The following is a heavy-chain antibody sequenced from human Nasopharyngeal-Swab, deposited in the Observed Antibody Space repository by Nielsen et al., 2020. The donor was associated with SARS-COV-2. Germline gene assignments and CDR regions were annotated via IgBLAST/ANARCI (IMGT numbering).Heavy chain of an antibody. CDR3: AREGPSSGYVRYYFDY. V-gene: IGHV1-18*01. Sequence: ASAKVSCNASGYTFTSYGISWVRQPPGQGLVWMGWISAYNGNTNYAQKLQGRVTMTTDTSTSTAYMELRSLRSDDTAVYYCAREGPSSGYVRYYFDYWGQGTLVTVSS. D-gene: IGHD3-22*01. J-gene: IGHJ4*02. CDR2: ISAYNGNT. CDR1: GYTFTSYG.